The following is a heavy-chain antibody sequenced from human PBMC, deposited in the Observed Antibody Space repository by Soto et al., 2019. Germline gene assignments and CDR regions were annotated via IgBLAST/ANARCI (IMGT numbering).Heavy chain of an antibody. V-gene: IGHV3-23*01. Sequence: GCALRISFEASGFTFNHYAMSWVRQAPGKGLEWVSIIIANGGTFYADSVKGRFTISRDNSKNTVYLQMSSLRVEDTAIYYCAKDYTVAADPSSVILFDYWGQGALVTVFS. J-gene: IGHJ4*02. CDR1: GFTFNHYA. D-gene: IGHD2-15*01. CDR2: IIANGGT. CDR3: AKDYTVAADPSSVILFDY.